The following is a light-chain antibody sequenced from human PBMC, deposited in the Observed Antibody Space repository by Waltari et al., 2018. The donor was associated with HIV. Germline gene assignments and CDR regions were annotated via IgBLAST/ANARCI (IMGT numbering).Light chain of an antibody. V-gene: IGLV1-47*01. J-gene: IGLJ2*01. CDR3: ATWTDSLSGVV. CDR2: RNN. CDR1: SCNIGSNY. Sequence: QSVLTQSPSASGTPGQRVTTSCSGSSCNIGSNYVYWYKLLPGTAPKLLLYRNNQRPSGVPDRFSGSKSGTSASLAISGLRSEDEAHYYCATWTDSLSGVVFGGGTKLRVL.